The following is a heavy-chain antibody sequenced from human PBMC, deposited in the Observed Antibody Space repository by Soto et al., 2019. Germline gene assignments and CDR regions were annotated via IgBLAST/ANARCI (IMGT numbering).Heavy chain of an antibody. Sequence: QVQLVESGGGVVQPGRSLRLSCAASGFTFSSYGMHWVRQAPGKGLEWVAVLWYDGSNKYYADSVKGRFTISRDNSKNTLYMQMDSLRAEDTAVYYCARGIAAAGTRDYYYGMDVWGQGTTVTVSS. V-gene: IGHV3-33*01. CDR3: ARGIAAAGTRDYYYGMDV. J-gene: IGHJ6*02. CDR1: GFTFSSYG. CDR2: LWYDGSNK. D-gene: IGHD6-13*01.